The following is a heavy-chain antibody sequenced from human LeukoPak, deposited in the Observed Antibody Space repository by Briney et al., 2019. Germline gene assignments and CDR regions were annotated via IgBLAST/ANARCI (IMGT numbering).Heavy chain of an antibody. CDR1: GFTFSSYA. V-gene: IGHV3-7*03. D-gene: IGHD6-19*01. Sequence: PGGSLRLSCTASGFTFSSYAMSWVRQAPGKGQEWVANIKQDGSEKYYVDSVKGRFTISRDNSKNMVFLQMNSLRAEDTAIFYCAKAAGSGWSQDYFDHWGRGTLVTVSS. CDR3: AKAAGSGWSQDYFDH. J-gene: IGHJ4*02. CDR2: IKQDGSEK.